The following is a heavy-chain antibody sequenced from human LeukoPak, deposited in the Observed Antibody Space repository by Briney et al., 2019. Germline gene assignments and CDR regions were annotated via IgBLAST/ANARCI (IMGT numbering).Heavy chain of an antibody. CDR3: ARQENDVLTGYYVNY. CDR1: GGSISSSRYY. V-gene: IGHV4-39*01. D-gene: IGHD3-9*01. CDR2: IYYSGST. J-gene: IGHJ4*02. Sequence: SETLSLTCTVSGGSISSSRYYWGWIRQPPGKGLEWIGSIYYSGSTYYNPSLKSRVTISVDTSTNQFSLRLSSVTAADTAVYYYARQENDVLTGYYVNYWGQGTLITVSS.